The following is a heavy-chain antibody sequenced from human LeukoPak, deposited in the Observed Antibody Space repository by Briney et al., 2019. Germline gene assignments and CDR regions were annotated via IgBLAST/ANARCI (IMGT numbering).Heavy chain of an antibody. Sequence: SETLSLTCTVSGDSITSGGYYWSWIRQRPGKGLEWIGYIYKTGSTYYNPSLKSRVTMSVDTSRNQFSLELNSVTAADTAVYYCARDVLRWGQGTMVTVSS. V-gene: IGHV4-31*03. CDR3: ARDVLR. J-gene: IGHJ4*02. CDR2: IYKTGST. CDR1: GDSITSGGYY.